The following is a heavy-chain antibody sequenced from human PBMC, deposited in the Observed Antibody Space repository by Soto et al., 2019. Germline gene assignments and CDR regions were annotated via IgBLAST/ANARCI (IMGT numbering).Heavy chain of an antibody. CDR2: IVVGSGST. Sequence: SVKVSCKASGLTFSSSAVQWVRQARGQRLEWIGWIVVGSGSTKYAQKFQERVTITRDMSTNTAYMELNSLRSEDTAVYYCAAPPNRDAYNYGYWGQ. V-gene: IGHV1-58*01. J-gene: IGHJ4*01. CDR3: AAPPNRDAYNYGY. D-gene: IGHD5-12*01. CDR1: GLTFSSSA.